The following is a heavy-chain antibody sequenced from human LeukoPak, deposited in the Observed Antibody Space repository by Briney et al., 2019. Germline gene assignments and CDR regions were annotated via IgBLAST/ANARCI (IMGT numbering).Heavy chain of an antibody. J-gene: IGHJ4*02. CDR1: GFTFNTYA. Sequence: GSLRLSCAASGFTFNTYAMSWVRQAPGKGLEWVSGITSGANTYYADSVKGRFTISRDNSKNTLYVQVNSLGTEDTAAYYCAKGSYYDSSGSFYFDYWGQGTLVTVSS. V-gene: IGHV3-23*01. CDR3: AKGSYYDSSGSFYFDY. D-gene: IGHD3-22*01. CDR2: ITSGANT.